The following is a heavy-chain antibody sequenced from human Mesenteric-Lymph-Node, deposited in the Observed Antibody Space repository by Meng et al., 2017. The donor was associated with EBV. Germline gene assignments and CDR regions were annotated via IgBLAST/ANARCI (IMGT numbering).Heavy chain of an antibody. D-gene: IGHD3-16*01. Sequence: QGQLVKSGAELMKPGSLVKVSCKAFGGALRGFAISWGRQAPGQGPEWMGGIVPMFGPASYAKKFQGRVTITADESSSTAYMQLSSLRSDDTAVYYCARGGAGPNWFDPWGQGTLVTVSS. CDR2: IVPMFGPA. V-gene: IGHV1-69*01. CDR3: ARGGAGPNWFDP. CDR1: GGALRGFA. J-gene: IGHJ5*02.